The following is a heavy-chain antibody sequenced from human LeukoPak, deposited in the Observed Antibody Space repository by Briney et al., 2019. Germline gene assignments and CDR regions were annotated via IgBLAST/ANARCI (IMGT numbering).Heavy chain of an antibody. CDR1: GFTFSSYA. D-gene: IGHD4-23*01. J-gene: IGHJ6*02. V-gene: IGHV3-30-3*01. Sequence: PGGSLRLSCAASGFTFSSYAMHWVRQAPGKGLEWVAVISYDGSNKYYADSVKGRFTISRDNSKNTLYLQMNSLRAEDTAVYYCARDRKPYATTVVTPRYGMDVWGQGTTVTVSS. CDR2: ISYDGSNK. CDR3: ARDRKPYATTVVTPRYGMDV.